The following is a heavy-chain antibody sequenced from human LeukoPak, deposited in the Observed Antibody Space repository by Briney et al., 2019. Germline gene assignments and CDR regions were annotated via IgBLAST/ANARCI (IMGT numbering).Heavy chain of an antibody. V-gene: IGHV3-74*01. CDR3: ALIGLDSSGYYYDYLDY. CDR2: IGSDGSST. Sequence: GGSLRLSCAASGFTFKNYWMHWVRQAPGKGLVWVSRIGSDGSSTNYADSVKGRFTISRDNAKNTLYLQMNSLRAEDTAVYYCALIGLDSSGYYYDYLDYWGQGTLVTVSS. CDR1: GFTFKNYW. J-gene: IGHJ4*02. D-gene: IGHD3-22*01.